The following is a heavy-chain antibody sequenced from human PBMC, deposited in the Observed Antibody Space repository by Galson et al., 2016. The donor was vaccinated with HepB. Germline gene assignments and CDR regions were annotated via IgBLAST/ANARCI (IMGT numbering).Heavy chain of an antibody. CDR3: AREGMLFYMDV. J-gene: IGHJ6*02. CDR2: INTNNGNT. CDR1: GYTFTSYS. Sequence: SVKVSCKASGYTFTSYSINWARQAPGQGLEWMGWINTNNGNTNYAQKVQGRVTTTTDTSTSTVYMELRSLRSDDTAVYYCAREGMLFYMDVWGQGTTVIVSS. D-gene: IGHD2-8*01. V-gene: IGHV1-18*04.